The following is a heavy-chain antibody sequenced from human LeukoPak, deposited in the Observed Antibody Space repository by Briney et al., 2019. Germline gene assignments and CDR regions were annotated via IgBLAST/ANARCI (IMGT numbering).Heavy chain of an antibody. J-gene: IGHJ4*02. Sequence: GGSLRLSCAASGFTFSSSAMSWVRQAPGKGLDWVSSISGSGSGGSTYYADSVKGRFTISRDNSKNTLYLQMNSLRAEDTAVYYCAKSGYNRFDYWGQGTLVTVSS. CDR3: AKSGYNRFDY. CDR1: GFTFSSSA. CDR2: ISGSGSGGST. D-gene: IGHD5-24*01. V-gene: IGHV3-23*01.